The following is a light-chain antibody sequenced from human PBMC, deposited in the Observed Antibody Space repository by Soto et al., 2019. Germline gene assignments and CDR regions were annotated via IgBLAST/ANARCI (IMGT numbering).Light chain of an antibody. CDR2: AVT. CDR3: ASYTTSSTLV. Sequence: QSALTQPASVSGSPGQSITISCTGTSSDIGGYNFVSWYHQHPGKAPNLLIYAVTNRPSGIPDRFSGSKSGNTASLTISGLQAEDGADYYFASYTTSSTLVFGGGTKLTVL. V-gene: IGLV2-14*01. J-gene: IGLJ2*01. CDR1: SSDIGGYNF.